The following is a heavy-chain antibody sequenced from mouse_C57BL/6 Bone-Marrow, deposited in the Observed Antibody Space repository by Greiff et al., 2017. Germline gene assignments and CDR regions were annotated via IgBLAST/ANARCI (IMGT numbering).Heavy chain of an antibody. J-gene: IGHJ3*01. Sequence: VQLQQSGPELVKPGASVKISCKASGYTFTDYYMNWVKQSPGKSLEWIGDINPNNGGTRYNQKFKGKATLTVDKSSSTAYMELRSLTSEDAAVYYCARAVFVYYCDSPWLAYWGQGTLVTASA. V-gene: IGHV1-26*01. D-gene: IGHD2-13*01. CDR2: INPNNGGT. CDR1: GYTFTDYY. CDR3: ARAVFVYYCDSPWLAY.